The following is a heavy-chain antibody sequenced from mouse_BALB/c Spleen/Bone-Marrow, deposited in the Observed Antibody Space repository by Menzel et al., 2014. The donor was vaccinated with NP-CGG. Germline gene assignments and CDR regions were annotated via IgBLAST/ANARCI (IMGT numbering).Heavy chain of an antibody. CDR1: GFAFSNYD. D-gene: IGHD4-1*01. J-gene: IGHJ3*01. V-gene: IGHV5-12-1*01. Sequence: EVHLVESGGGLVKPGGSLKLSCAASGFAFSNYDMSWVRRTPEKRPEWVAYISSGGGSTYYPDTMKGRFTISRDNAKDTLYLQMSSLKSEDAAMYYCARHGTGSWFAYWGQGTLVTVSA. CDR3: ARHGTGSWFAY. CDR2: ISSGGGST.